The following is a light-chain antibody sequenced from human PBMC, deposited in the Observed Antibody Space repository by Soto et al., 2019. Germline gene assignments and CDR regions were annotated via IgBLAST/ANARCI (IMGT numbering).Light chain of an antibody. CDR1: SGHSSYA. J-gene: IGLJ1*01. CDR2: VNSDGSH. Sequence: QSVLTQSPSASASLGASVKLTCTLNSGHSSYAIAWHQQQPEKGPRYLMQVNSDGSHSKGDGIPDRFSGSSSGTERYRTISSLQSEDEADYYCQTWGTGIRVVGTGTKRTVL. CDR3: QTWGTGIRV. V-gene: IGLV4-69*02.